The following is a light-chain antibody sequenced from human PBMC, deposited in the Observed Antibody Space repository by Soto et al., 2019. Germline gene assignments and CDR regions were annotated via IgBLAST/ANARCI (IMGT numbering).Light chain of an antibody. CDR3: CAYTARTTLSWV. V-gene: IGLV2-14*03. CDR1: SSDIGGYNH. CDR2: DVD. J-gene: IGLJ3*02. Sequence: QSALTRPTSVSGSPGQSITISCTGVSSDIGGYNHVSWYQQHPGKVPRLIIYDVDNRPLGVSNRFSGSQSGNTASLTISGLQAEDEAEYYCCAYTARTTLSWVFGGGTKLTVL.